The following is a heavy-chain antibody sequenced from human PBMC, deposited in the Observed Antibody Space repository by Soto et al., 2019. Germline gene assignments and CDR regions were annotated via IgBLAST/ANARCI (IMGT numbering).Heavy chain of an antibody. CDR1: GGALSSSA. V-gene: IGHV1-69*01. D-gene: IGHD2-21*01. J-gene: IGHJ3*01. CDR3: ARWRPQGSDFLGVIPWDALDV. Sequence: QVQLVQSGAEMKKPGSSVRVSCKASGGALSSSAINWVRQAPGQGLEWVAGVIPIFGTTKNAPKFQGRVTVTADESTRTAYMELISLASEDTAVYLCARWRPQGSDFLGVIPWDALDVWGQGALVTVSS. CDR2: VIPIFGTT.